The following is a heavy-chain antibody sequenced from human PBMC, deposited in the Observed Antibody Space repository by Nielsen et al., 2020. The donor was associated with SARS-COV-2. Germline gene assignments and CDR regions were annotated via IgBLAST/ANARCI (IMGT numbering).Heavy chain of an antibody. CDR1: GGTFSSYA. CDR2: IIPIFGTA. D-gene: IGHD3-22*01. CDR3: ARDKPPGGYYSYDAFDI. J-gene: IGHJ3*02. Sequence: SVKVSCKASGGTFSSYAISWVRQAPGQGLEWMGGIIPIFGTANYAQKFQGRVTITADESTSTAYMELSSLRSEDTAVYYCARDKPPGGYYSYDAFDIWGQGTMVTVSS. V-gene: IGHV1-69*13.